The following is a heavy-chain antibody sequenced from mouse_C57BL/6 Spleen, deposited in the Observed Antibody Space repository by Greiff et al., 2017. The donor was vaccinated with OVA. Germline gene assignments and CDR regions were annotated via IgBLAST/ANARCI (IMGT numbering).Heavy chain of an antibody. V-gene: IGHV6-6*01. CDR2: IRNKANNHAT. D-gene: IGHD1-1*01. CDR3: TTSYYYGSSYYAMDY. J-gene: IGHJ4*01. CDR1: GFTFSDAW. Sequence: EVKLQESGGGLVQPGGSMKLSCAASGFTFSDAWMDWVRQSPEKGLDWFAEIRNKANNHATYYAESVKGRFTISRDDSKSSVYLQMNSLRAEYTGIYYCTTSYYYGSSYYAMDYWGQGTSVTVSS.